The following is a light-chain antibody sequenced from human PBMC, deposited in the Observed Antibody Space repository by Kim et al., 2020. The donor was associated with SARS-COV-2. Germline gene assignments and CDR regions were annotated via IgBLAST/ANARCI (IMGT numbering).Light chain of an antibody. V-gene: IGKV1-27*01. CDR1: QGINNY. CDR3: QKYNSAPWT. J-gene: IGKJ4*02. CDR2: AAS. Sequence: ASVGDGVTITCRASQGINNYLAWYQQRPGKVPKLLIYAASTLQSGVPSRVSGSGFGTDFTLTISSLQPEDGATYYCQKYNSAPWTFGGGTKVDIK.